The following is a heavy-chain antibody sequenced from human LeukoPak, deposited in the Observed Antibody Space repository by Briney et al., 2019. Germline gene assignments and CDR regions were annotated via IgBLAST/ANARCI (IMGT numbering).Heavy chain of an antibody. CDR3: ARGHVTVSAHDDAFDI. D-gene: IGHD5/OR15-5a*01. J-gene: IGHJ3*02. Sequence: PGGSLRLSCAASGFTFSSYAMSWVRQAPGKGLEWVSGISGSGITYYEHSVKGRFTISRDNSKNTLYLQMSSLRADDTAVYYCARGHVTVSAHDDAFDIWGQGTMVTVSS. CDR1: GFTFSSYA. CDR2: ISGSGIT. V-gene: IGHV3-23*01.